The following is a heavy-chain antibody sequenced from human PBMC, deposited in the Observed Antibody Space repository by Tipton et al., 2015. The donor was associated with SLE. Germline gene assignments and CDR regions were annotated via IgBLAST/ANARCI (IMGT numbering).Heavy chain of an antibody. CDR1: GYFFNGYG. Sequence: QSGPEVKKPGASVKVSCKASGYFFNGYGISWVRRAPGQGLEWMGWISGYNGDTNYAQKFRGRVTMTTDTSTTTAYMEVRSLRSDDTAVYYFARDVKEGIEYWGQGTLVTVSS. CDR3: ARDVKEGIEY. V-gene: IGHV1-18*01. D-gene: IGHD2/OR15-2a*01. CDR2: ISGYNGDT. J-gene: IGHJ4*02.